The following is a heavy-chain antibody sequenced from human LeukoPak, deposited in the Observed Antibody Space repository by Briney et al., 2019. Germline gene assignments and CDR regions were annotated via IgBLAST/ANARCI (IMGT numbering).Heavy chain of an antibody. CDR3: ARDPETYYYDSSGYYPRGFYRFDP. V-gene: IGHV1-69*04. Sequence: GASVKVSCKASGGTFSSYAISWVRQAPGQGLEWMGRIIPILGIANYAQKFQGRVTITADKSTSTAYMELSSLRSEDTAVYYCARDPETYYYDSSGYYPRGFYRFDPWGQGTLVTVSS. CDR1: GGTFSSYA. CDR2: IIPILGIA. D-gene: IGHD3-22*01. J-gene: IGHJ5*02.